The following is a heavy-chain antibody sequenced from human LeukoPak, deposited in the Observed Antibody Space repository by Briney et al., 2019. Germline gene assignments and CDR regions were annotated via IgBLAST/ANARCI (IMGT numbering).Heavy chain of an antibody. Sequence: SVKVSCKASGGTFSSYAISWVRQAPGQGLEWMGRIIPILGIANYAQKFQGRVTITADKSTSTAYMELSSLRSEDTAVYYCARELRGASSGWYNYWGQGTLVTVSS. CDR2: IIPILGIA. J-gene: IGHJ4*02. D-gene: IGHD6-19*01. CDR3: ARELRGASSGWYNY. V-gene: IGHV1-69*04. CDR1: GGTFSSYA.